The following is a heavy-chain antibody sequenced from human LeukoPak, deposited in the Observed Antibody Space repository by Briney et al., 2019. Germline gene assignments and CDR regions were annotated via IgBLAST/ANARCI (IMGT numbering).Heavy chain of an antibody. J-gene: IGHJ4*02. Sequence: GGSLRLSCVASGFTFSSYAINWVRQTPGKGLDWVSAISGSGGSTYYADSVKGRFTISRDNSKNTLYLQMNSLRAEDTAVYYCAKTLGVYSSSWYYFDYWGQGTLVTVSS. V-gene: IGHV3-23*01. CDR2: ISGSGGST. D-gene: IGHD6-13*01. CDR3: AKTLGVYSSSWYYFDY. CDR1: GFTFSSYA.